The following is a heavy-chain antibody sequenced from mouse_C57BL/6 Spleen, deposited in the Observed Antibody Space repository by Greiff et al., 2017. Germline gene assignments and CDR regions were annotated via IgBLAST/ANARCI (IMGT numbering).Heavy chain of an antibody. Sequence: QVQLQQSGAELVKPGASVKLSCKASGYTFTEYTIDWVKQRAGQGLEWIGWFYPGSGSIKYNEKFKDKATFTADKSSSTAYMELSRLTSEDTAVYFCARHEENGWFAYWGQGTLLTVSA. CDR1: GYTFTEYT. V-gene: IGHV1-62-2*01. CDR3: ARHEENGWFAY. J-gene: IGHJ3*01. CDR2: FYPGSGSI.